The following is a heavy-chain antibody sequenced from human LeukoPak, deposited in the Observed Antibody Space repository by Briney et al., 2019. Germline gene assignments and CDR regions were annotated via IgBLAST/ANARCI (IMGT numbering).Heavy chain of an antibody. CDR3: ARGNYDFWSGYSATFDY. D-gene: IGHD3-3*01. CDR2: ISSSSSYI. J-gene: IGHJ4*02. Sequence: GGSLRLSCAASGFTFSSYWMSWVRQAPGKGLEWVSSISSSSSYIYYADSVKGRFTISRDNAKNSLYLQMNSLRAEDTAVYYCARGNYDFWSGYSATFDYWGQGTLVTVSS. CDR1: GFTFSSYW. V-gene: IGHV3-21*01.